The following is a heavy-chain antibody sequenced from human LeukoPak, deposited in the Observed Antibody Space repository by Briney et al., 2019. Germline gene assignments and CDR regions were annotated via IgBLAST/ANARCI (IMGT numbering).Heavy chain of an antibody. CDR2: ISYDGSNK. CDR3: ARGDYGSGTPMIDY. J-gene: IGHJ4*02. CDR1: GFTFSSYA. Sequence: GGSLRLSCAASGFTFSSYAMHWDRQAPGKGLEWVAVISYDGSNKYYADSVKGRFTISRDNSKNTLYLQMNSLRAEDTAVYYCARGDYGSGTPMIDYWGQGTLVTVSS. D-gene: IGHD3-10*01. V-gene: IGHV3-30*14.